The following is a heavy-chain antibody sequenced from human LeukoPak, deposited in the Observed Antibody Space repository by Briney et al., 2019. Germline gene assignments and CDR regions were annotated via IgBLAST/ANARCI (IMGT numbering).Heavy chain of an antibody. V-gene: IGHV4-61*08. Sequence: PSETLSLTCTVSGGSISSGGYYWSWIRQPPGKGLEWIGYIYYSGSTNYNPSLKSRVTISVDTSKNQFSLKLSSVTAADTAVYYCARGYSGSYYRFDYWGQGTLVTVSS. J-gene: IGHJ4*02. CDR1: GGSISSGGYY. D-gene: IGHD1-26*01. CDR2: IYYSGST. CDR3: ARGYSGSYYRFDY.